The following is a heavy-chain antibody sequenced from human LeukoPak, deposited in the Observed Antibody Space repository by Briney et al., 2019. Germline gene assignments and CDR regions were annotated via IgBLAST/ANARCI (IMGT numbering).Heavy chain of an antibody. Sequence: PGGSLRLSCAASGFTFSSYAMSWVRQAPGKGLEWVSAISGSGGSTYYADSVKGRFTISRDDSKNTLYLQMNSLRAEDTAVYYRAKEMVRGFYYGMDVWGQGTTVTVSS. D-gene: IGHD3-10*01. CDR3: AKEMVRGFYYGMDV. J-gene: IGHJ6*02. CDR2: ISGSGGST. CDR1: GFTFSSYA. V-gene: IGHV3-23*01.